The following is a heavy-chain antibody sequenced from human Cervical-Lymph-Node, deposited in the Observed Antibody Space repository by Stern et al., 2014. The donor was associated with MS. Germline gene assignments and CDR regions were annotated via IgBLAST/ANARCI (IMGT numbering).Heavy chain of an antibody. J-gene: IGHJ4*02. Sequence: QVQLVESGAEVKKPGASVKVSCKASGYTFTDYHMHWVRQAPGQGLEWMGWINPNSGDTNYTQKFQGRVTMTRDTSISTAYMELNRLRSDYTAVYYCARSRATYYLDYWGQGTLVTVSS. CDR1: GYTFTDYH. CDR2: INPNSGDT. V-gene: IGHV1-2*02. CDR3: ARSRATYYLDY.